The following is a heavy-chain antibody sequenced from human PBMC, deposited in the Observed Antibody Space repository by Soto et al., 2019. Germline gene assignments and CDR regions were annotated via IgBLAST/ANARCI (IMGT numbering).Heavy chain of an antibody. J-gene: IGHJ4*02. CDR3: ARSSQSTVTTFGY. D-gene: IGHD4-17*01. CDR2: IYHSGST. CDR1: GGSISSSNW. Sequence: SETLSVTCAVSGGSISSSNWWSWVRQPPGKGLEWIGEIYHSGSTNYNPSLKSRVTISVDKSKNQFSLKLSSVTAADTAVYYCARSSQSTVTTFGYWGQGTLVTVSS. V-gene: IGHV4-4*02.